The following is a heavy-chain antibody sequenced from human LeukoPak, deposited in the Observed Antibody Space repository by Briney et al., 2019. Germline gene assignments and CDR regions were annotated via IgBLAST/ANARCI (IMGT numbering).Heavy chain of an antibody. J-gene: IGHJ6*03. CDR2: IRSKAYGGTT. Sequence: GGSLRLSCTASGFTFGDYAMSWFRQAPGKGLEWVGFIRSKAYGGTTEYAASVKGRFTISRDDSKSIAYLQMNSLKTEDTAVYYCTRESLIFGVVGTYYYYYYMDVWGKGTTVTVSS. V-gene: IGHV3-49*03. CDR3: TRESLIFGVVGTYYYYYYMDV. CDR1: GFTFGDYA. D-gene: IGHD3-3*01.